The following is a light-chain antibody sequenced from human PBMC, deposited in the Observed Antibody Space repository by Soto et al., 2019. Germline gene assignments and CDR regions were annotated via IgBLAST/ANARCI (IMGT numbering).Light chain of an antibody. V-gene: IGKV2-30*01. J-gene: IGKJ2*01. CDR3: MQGGHWPT. Sequence: DVVMTQSPLSLPVTLGQPASISCRSSQSLVSSNGNTYLNWFQQRPGQSPRRLVYKVSNRDSRVPDRFSGSGSGTDFTLKISRVEAEDVGVYYCMQGGHWPTFGQGTKLEIK. CDR2: KVS. CDR1: QSLVSSNGNTY.